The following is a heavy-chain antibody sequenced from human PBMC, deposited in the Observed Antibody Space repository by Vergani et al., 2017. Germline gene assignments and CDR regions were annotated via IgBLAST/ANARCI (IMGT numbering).Heavy chain of an antibody. CDR3: ARHSTVKWLVKLGWIDP. CDR1: GASIRSSNYY. CDR2: IYYSGST. J-gene: IGHJ5*02. Sequence: QLQLQESGPGLVKPSATLSLTCSVSGASIRSSNYYWGWIRQPPGKGLEWIASIYYSGSTYYNPSLKSRVTISVDTSKNQFSLKLSSVTAADTAVYLCARHSTVKWLVKLGWIDPWGQGILVTVSS. D-gene: IGHD6-19*01. V-gene: IGHV4-39*01.